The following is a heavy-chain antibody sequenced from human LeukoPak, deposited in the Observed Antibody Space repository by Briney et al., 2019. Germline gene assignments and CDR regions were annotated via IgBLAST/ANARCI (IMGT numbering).Heavy chain of an antibody. V-gene: IGHV3-23*01. D-gene: IGHD3-10*01. J-gene: IGHJ4*02. CDR3: AKGGSPVLYGSGRFDY. CDR2: ISGRGASK. CDR1: GFTFSSDA. Sequence: GGSLRLSCAASGFTFSSDAMRWVRQAPGKGLEWVSGISGRGASKYYADSVKGRFTISRDNSKNTLYLQMNSLRAEDTAVYYCAKGGSPVLYGSGRFDYWGQGTLVTVSS.